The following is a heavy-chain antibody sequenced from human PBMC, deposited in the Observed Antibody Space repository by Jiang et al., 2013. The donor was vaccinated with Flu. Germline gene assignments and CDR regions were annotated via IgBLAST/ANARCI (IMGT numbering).Heavy chain of an antibody. CDR3: ATSSGPYCSSTSCYQAY. CDR1: FTFNTYA. Sequence: FTFNTYAMSWGPPGVQGRGLEWVSGISGSGGSTYYADSVKGRFTISRDNSKNTLYLQMNSLRAEDTAVYYCATSSGPYCSSTSCYQAYWGQGTLVTVSS. J-gene: IGHJ4*02. CDR2: ISGSGGST. D-gene: IGHD2-2*01. V-gene: IGHV3-23*01.